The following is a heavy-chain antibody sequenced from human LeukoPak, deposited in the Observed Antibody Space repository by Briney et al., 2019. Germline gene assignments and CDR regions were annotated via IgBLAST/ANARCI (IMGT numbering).Heavy chain of an antibody. D-gene: IGHD2-15*01. J-gene: IGHJ6*03. V-gene: IGHV1-69*06. CDR3: ASRDCSGGSCYSGHYYYYMDV. CDR1: GYTFNSYD. Sequence: GASVTVSCKDSGYTFNSYDINWVRQAPGQGLEWMGGIIPIFGTANYAQKFQGRVTITADKSTSTAYMELSSLRSEDTAVYYCASRDCSGGSCYSGHYYYYMDVWGKGTTVTVSS. CDR2: IIPIFGTA.